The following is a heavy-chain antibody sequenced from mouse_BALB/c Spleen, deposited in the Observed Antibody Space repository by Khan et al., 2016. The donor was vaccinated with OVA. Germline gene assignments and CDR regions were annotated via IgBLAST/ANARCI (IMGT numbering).Heavy chain of an antibody. CDR2: ISYSGST. CDR3: ARTARIKY. CDR1: GYSITSGYV. J-gene: IGHJ2*01. V-gene: IGHV3-2*02. Sequence: EVQLQESGPGLVKPSQSLSLTCTVTGYSITSGYVRYWIRQFPGNQLEWMGFISYSGSTKYNPSLQSRISITRDPSKNPFFLQLNSVATEDTATYYCARTARIKYWGQGTTLTVSS. D-gene: IGHD1-2*01.